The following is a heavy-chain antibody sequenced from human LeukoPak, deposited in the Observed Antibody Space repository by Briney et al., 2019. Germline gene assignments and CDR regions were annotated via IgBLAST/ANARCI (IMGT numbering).Heavy chain of an antibody. J-gene: IGHJ4*02. Sequence: ASVKVSCKASGYTFTGYYMHWVRQAPGQGLEWMGWINPNSGGTNYAQKFQGRVTMTRDTSISTAYMELSRLRSDDTAVYYCARDQEGEAVAGTGFDYWGQGTLVTVSS. CDR1: GYTFTGYY. V-gene: IGHV1-2*02. D-gene: IGHD6-19*01. CDR3: ARDQEGEAVAGTGFDY. CDR2: INPNSGGT.